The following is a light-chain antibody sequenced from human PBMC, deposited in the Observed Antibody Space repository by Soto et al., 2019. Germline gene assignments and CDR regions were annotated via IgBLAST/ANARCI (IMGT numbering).Light chain of an antibody. CDR2: AAS. J-gene: IGKJ4*01. CDR3: QQANSLPLT. V-gene: IGKV1-12*01. CDR1: QCISNW. Sequence: DIHISHSPSSVSSSVLYIFSISCLASQCISNWLSWYQQKPGKAPKLLIYAASGLQSGVPSRFSGRGSGTDFTLTITSLQPEDFAAYYCQQANSLPLTFGGGTKVDIK.